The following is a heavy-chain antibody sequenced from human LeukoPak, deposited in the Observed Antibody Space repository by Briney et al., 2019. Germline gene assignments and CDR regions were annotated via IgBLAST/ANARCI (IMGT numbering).Heavy chain of an antibody. CDR3: ATGQYYDY. CDR1: GFTFSSYV. CDR2: ISGGGGRT. V-gene: IGHV3-23*01. Sequence: GGSLRLSCAASGFTFSSYVMSWVRQAPGKGLEWVSAISGGGGRTYYADSVKGRFTISRDNSKNTLYLQMNSLRAEDTAVYYCATGQYYDYWGQGTLVTVSS. J-gene: IGHJ4*02.